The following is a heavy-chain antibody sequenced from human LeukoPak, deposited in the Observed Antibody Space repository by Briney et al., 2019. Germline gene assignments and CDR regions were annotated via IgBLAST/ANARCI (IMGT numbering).Heavy chain of an antibody. Sequence: GASVKVSRKASGYTFTGYYMHWVRQAPGQGLEWMGWINPNSGGTNYAQKFQGRVTMTRDTSISTAYMELSRLRSDDTAVYYCARGQGGYYDSSGYQPFDYWGQGTLVTVSS. CDR3: ARGQGGYYDSSGYQPFDY. D-gene: IGHD3-22*01. CDR2: INPNSGGT. CDR1: GYTFTGYY. V-gene: IGHV1-2*02. J-gene: IGHJ4*02.